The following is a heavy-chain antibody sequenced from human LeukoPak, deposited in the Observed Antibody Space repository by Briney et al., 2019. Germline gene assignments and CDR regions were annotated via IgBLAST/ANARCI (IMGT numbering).Heavy chain of an antibody. CDR1: GGSISSSNW. Sequence: SETLSLTCAVSGGSISSSNWWSWVRQPPGKGLEWIGEIYHSGSTNYNPSLKSRVTISVDTSKNQFSLKLSSVTAADTAVYYCAREAAAGNPFDYWGQGTLVTVSS. V-gene: IGHV4-4*02. J-gene: IGHJ4*02. D-gene: IGHD6-13*01. CDR3: AREAAAGNPFDY. CDR2: IYHSGST.